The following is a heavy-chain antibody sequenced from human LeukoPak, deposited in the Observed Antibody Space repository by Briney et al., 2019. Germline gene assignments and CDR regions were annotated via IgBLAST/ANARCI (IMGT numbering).Heavy chain of an antibody. CDR2: IYSSGST. CDR1: GDSISSSSYY. CDR3: AKGRGYSGYKYYFDY. V-gene: IGHV4-39*01. D-gene: IGHD5-12*01. Sequence: SETLSLTCTVSGDSISSSSYYWGWIRQPPGKGLEWIGSIYSSGSTSYNPSLRSRVTTSVDRTKDQFSLKLSFVTAADTAVYYCAKGRGYSGYKYYFDYWGQGTLATVSS. J-gene: IGHJ4*02.